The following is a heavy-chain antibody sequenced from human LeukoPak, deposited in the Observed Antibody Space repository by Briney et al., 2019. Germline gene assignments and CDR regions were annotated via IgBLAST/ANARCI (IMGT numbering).Heavy chain of an antibody. V-gene: IGHV4-61*01. D-gene: IGHD6-19*01. Sequence: SETLSLTCTVSGYSISSGYYWGWIRQPPGKGLEWIGYIYYSGSTNYNPSLKSRVTISVDTSKNQFSLKLSSVTAADTAVYYCARVPSGWRNYYFDYWGQGTLVTVSS. CDR1: GYSISSGYY. CDR2: IYYSGST. CDR3: ARVPSGWRNYYFDY. J-gene: IGHJ4*02.